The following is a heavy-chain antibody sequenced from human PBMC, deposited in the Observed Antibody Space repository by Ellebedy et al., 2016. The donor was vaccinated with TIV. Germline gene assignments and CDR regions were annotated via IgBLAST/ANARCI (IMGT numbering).Heavy chain of an antibody. CDR3: ARGTHLPGLDI. CDR2: IKQDGSEK. V-gene: IGHV3-7*01. CDR1: GFTFSNYW. Sequence: GESLKISCAASGFTFSNYWMSWVRQAPGKGLEWVANIKQDGSEKYSVDSVKGRFTISRDNAKNSLYLQMNSLRAEDTAVYYCARGTHLPGLDIWGQGTMVTVSS. J-gene: IGHJ3*02.